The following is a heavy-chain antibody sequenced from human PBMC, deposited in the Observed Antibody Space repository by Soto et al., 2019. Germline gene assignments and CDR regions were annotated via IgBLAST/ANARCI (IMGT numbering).Heavy chain of an antibody. V-gene: IGHV3-23*01. D-gene: IGHD6-19*01. CDR2: ISGSGGST. CDR1: GFTFSSYA. CDR3: AKDPYSSGWYDWGAARFDP. Sequence: GGSLRLSCAASGFTFSSYAMSWVRQAPGKGLEWVSAISGSGGSTYYADSVKGRFTISRDNSKNTLYLQMNSLRAEDTAVYYCAKDPYSSGWYDWGAARFDPWGQGTLVTVSS. J-gene: IGHJ5*02.